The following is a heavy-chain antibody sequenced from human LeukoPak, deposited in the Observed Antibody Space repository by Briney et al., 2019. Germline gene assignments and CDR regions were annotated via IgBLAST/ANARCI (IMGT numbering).Heavy chain of an antibody. J-gene: IGHJ4*02. CDR1: GDSVSSNTAA. CDR2: TFYRSKWYN. Sequence: SQTLSLTCVIAGDSVSSNTAAWNWIRQSPLRGLEWLGRTFYRSKWYNDYAGSVKSRITISPDTSKNHFSLQPDSVTPEDTAMYYCARDGWPAFDYWGQGSLVTVSS. D-gene: IGHD2-15*01. CDR3: ARDGWPAFDY. V-gene: IGHV6-1*01.